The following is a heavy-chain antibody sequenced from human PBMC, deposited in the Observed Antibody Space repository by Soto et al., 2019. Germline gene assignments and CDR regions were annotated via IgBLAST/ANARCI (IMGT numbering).Heavy chain of an antibody. D-gene: IGHD3-10*01. CDR2: IYISGGT. Sequence: SETLSLTCTVSGGSISGYYWSWIRQPAEKGLEWIGRIYISGGTNYSPSLKSRVTMSVDTSKNQFSLRVSSVTAADTAVYYCAREIYYGVGYFDYWGQGALVTVSS. CDR1: GGSISGYY. J-gene: IGHJ4*02. V-gene: IGHV4-4*07. CDR3: AREIYYGVGYFDY.